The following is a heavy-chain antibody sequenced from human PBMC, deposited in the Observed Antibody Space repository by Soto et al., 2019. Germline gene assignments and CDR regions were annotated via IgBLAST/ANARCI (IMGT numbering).Heavy chain of an antibody. CDR2: IYYSGST. Sequence: SETLSLTCTVSGGSISSGDYYWSWIRQPPGKGLEWIGYIYYSGSTYYNPSLKSRVTIPVDTSKNQFSLKLSSVTAADTAVYYCVARAAAAPGWFDPWGQGTLVTVSS. V-gene: IGHV4-30-4*01. CDR3: VARAAAAPGWFDP. CDR1: GGSISSGDYY. J-gene: IGHJ5*02. D-gene: IGHD6-13*01.